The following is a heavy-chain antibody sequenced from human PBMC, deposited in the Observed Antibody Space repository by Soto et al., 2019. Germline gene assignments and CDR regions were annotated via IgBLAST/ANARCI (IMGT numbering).Heavy chain of an antibody. V-gene: IGHV4-59*08. CDR2: IYYSGST. CDR1: GGSISSYY. D-gene: IGHD3-3*01. Sequence: QVQLQESGPGLVKPSETLSLTCTVSGGSISSYYWSWIRQPPGKGLEWIGYIYYSGSTNCNPSLKSRVTISVDTSKNQFSLTLSSVTAADTAVYYCARRLRFWSGFDYYYYMDVWGKGTTVTVSS. CDR3: ARRLRFWSGFDYYYYMDV. J-gene: IGHJ6*03.